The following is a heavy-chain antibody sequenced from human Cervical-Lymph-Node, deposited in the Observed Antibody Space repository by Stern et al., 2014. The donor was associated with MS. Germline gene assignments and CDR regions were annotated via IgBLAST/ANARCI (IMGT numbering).Heavy chain of an antibody. V-gene: IGHV3-11*01. CDR1: GFTFSDYY. D-gene: IGHD5-18*01. J-gene: IGHJ4*02. CDR3: ARDSTHNTAMELFDY. Sequence: QVQLVQSGGGLVKPGGSLRLSCAASGFTFSDYYMSWIRQAPGKGLEWVSYISSSGTTISYADSVKGRFTISRDNAKNSLYLQMNSLRAEDTAVYYCARDSTHNTAMELFDYWGQGTLVTVSS. CDR2: ISSSGTTI.